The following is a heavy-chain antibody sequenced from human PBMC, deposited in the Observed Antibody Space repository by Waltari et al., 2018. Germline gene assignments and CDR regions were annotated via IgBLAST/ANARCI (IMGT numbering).Heavy chain of an antibody. Sequence: QVQLVESGGGVVQPGRSLRLSCAASGFTFSSYAMHWVRQAPGKGLEWVAVISYDGSNKYYADSVKGRFTISRDNSKNTLYLQMNSLRAEDTAVYYCAGERRMVAGLDYWGQGTLVTVSS. J-gene: IGHJ4*02. CDR2: ISYDGSNK. D-gene: IGHD2-15*01. V-gene: IGHV3-30-3*01. CDR1: GFTFSSYA. CDR3: AGERRMVAGLDY.